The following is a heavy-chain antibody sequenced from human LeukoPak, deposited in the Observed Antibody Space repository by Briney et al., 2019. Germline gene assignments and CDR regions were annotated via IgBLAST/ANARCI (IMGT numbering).Heavy chain of an antibody. CDR2: IYYSGST. CDR3: AREVGSTAMDYYYYYYGMDV. CDR1: GFTFSNYA. V-gene: IGHV4-39*07. J-gene: IGHJ6*02. D-gene: IGHD5-18*01. Sequence: GSLRLSCAASGFTFSNYAMSWVRQPPGKGLEWIGSIYYSGSTYYNPSLKSRVTISVDTSKNQFSLKLSSVTAADTAVYYCAREVGSTAMDYYYYYYGMDVWGQGTTVTVSS.